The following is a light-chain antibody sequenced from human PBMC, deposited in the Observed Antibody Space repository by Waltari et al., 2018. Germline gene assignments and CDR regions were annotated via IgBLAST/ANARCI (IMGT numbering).Light chain of an antibody. CDR1: SSTIGNNF. CDR2: DDN. J-gene: IGLJ2*01. Sequence: QSVLTQPPSVSAAPGQKVTISCSGSSSTIGNNFVFWYQQLPGTAPKLLIYDDNERPSGIPDLCAGSKSGTAATLGITGLQTGDEADYYCGTWDSSLSVVVFGGGTKVTVL. V-gene: IGLV1-51*01. CDR3: GTWDSSLSVVV.